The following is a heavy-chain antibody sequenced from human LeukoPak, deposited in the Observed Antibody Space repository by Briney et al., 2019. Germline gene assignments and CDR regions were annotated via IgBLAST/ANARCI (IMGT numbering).Heavy chain of an antibody. CDR3: AKSFCSSTSCYWITMSFDY. J-gene: IGHJ4*02. CDR1: GFTFTSYA. Sequence: GGSLRLSCAASGFTFTSYAMNWVRQAPGKGLEWVSGISGSDGSTYYADSVKGRLIISRDNSKDTLYLQMSSLRAEDTAVYYCAKSFCSSTSCYWITMSFDYWGQGTLVTVSS. V-gene: IGHV3-23*01. D-gene: IGHD2-2*01. CDR2: ISGSDGST.